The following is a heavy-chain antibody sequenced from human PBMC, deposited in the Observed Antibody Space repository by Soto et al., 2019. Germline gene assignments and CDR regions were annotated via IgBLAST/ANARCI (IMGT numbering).Heavy chain of an antibody. V-gene: IGHV4-39*01. Sequence: QLQLQESGPGLVKPSATLSLTCSVSGDSVSSSNFYWGWIRQPPGKGLAWIGSVYYSGSTYYNPSLKSRVTMSVDTSKNQFSLKLSSVTAADAAVYYCARHPTFSGWEYYFDYWGQGTLVTVSS. CDR3: ARHPTFSGWEYYFDY. J-gene: IGHJ4*02. CDR2: VYYSGST. CDR1: GDSVSSSNFY. D-gene: IGHD6-19*01.